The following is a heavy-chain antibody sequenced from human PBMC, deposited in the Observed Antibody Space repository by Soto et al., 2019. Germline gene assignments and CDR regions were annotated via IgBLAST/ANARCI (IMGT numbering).Heavy chain of an antibody. CDR3: ARDWIGGSGSYYYYYYYMDV. J-gene: IGHJ6*03. V-gene: IGHV1-8*01. Sequence: ASVKVSCKASGYTFTSYDINWVRQATGQGLEWMGWMNPNSGNTGYAQKFQGRVTMTRNTSIRTAYMELSSLRSEDTAVYYCARDWIGGSGSYYYYYYYMDVWGKGTTVTVSS. CDR1: GYTFTSYD. D-gene: IGHD3-10*01. CDR2: MNPNSGNT.